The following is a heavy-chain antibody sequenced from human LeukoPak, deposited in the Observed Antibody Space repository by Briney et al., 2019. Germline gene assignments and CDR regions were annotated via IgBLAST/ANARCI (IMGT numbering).Heavy chain of an antibody. V-gene: IGHV3-30*02. CDR1: GFTFTSYG. CDR3: TKSDSSGYRTYHFDY. Sequence: PGGSLRLSCAASGFTFTSYGMHWVRQAPGKGLVWVAFIWYDGSGKYYADSVKGRFTISRDNSKNTLYLQMNSLRPEDTAVYQCTKSDSSGYRTYHFDYWGQGTLVAVSS. J-gene: IGHJ4*02. D-gene: IGHD3-22*01. CDR2: IWYDGSGK.